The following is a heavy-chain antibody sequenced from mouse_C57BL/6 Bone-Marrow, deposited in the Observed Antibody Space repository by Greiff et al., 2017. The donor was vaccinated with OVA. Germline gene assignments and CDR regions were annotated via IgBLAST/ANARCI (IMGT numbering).Heavy chain of an antibody. V-gene: IGHV1-26*01. CDR2: INPNNGGT. CDR1: GYTFTDYY. D-gene: IGHD2-4*01. Sequence: VQLQQSGPELVKPGASVKISCKASGYTFTDYYMNWVKQSHGKSLEWIGDINPNNGGTSYNQKFKGKATLTVDKSSSTAYMELRSLTSEDSAVYYCARSDYDRAYWGQGTLVTVSA. J-gene: IGHJ3*01. CDR3: ARSDYDRAY.